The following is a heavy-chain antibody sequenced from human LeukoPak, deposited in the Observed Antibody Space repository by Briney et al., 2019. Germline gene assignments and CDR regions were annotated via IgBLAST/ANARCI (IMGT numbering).Heavy chain of an antibody. CDR1: GFTFSSYW. J-gene: IGHJ4*02. D-gene: IGHD6-6*01. Sequence: GGSLRLSCAASGFTFSSYWMHWVRQAPGKGLVWVSRINTNGSSTTYADSVKGRFTISRDNAKNTLYLQMNSLSAEDTAVYYCARGYSSSYRIDYWGQGTLVTVSS. CDR2: INTNGSST. V-gene: IGHV3-74*01. CDR3: ARGYSSSYRIDY.